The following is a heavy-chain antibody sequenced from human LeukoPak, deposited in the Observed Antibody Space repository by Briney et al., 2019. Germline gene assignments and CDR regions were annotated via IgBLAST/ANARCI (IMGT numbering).Heavy chain of an antibody. CDR3: ARVGNASGSLDY. Sequence: ASVKVSCKASGGTFSSYAISWVRQAPGQGLEWMGRIIPILGIANYAQKFQGRVTITADKSTSTAYMELSSLRSEDTAVYYCARVGNASGSLDYWGQGTLVTVSS. CDR1: GGTFSSYA. V-gene: IGHV1-69*04. J-gene: IGHJ4*02. D-gene: IGHD1-26*01. CDR2: IIPILGIA.